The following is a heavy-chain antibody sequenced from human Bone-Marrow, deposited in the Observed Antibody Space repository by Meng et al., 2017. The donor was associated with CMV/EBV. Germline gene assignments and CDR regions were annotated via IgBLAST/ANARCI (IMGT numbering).Heavy chain of an antibody. CDR2: ISYDGSNK. D-gene: IGHD2-2*01. J-gene: IGHJ4*02. CDR3: ARDARPKDIVVEGGAHFDY. Sequence: GESLKISCAASGFTFSSYAMHWVRQAPGKGLEWVAVISYDGSNKYYADSVKGRFSISRDNYKNTLYLQMNSLRAEDTAVYYCARDARPKDIVVEGGAHFDYWGQGTLVTVSS. CDR1: GFTFSSYA. V-gene: IGHV3-30-3*01.